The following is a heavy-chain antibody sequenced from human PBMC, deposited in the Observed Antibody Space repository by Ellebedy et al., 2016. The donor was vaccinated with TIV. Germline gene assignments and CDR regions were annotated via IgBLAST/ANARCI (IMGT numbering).Heavy chain of an antibody. CDR2: IIPIFGTA. CDR1: GGTFSSYA. D-gene: IGHD1-26*01. J-gene: IGHJ4*02. Sequence: SVKVSXXASGGTFSSYAISWVRQAPGQGLEWMGGIIPIFGTANYAQKFQGRVTITADESTSTAYMELSSLRSEDTAVYYCAREGPYSGSYYFAYWGQGTLVTVSS. V-gene: IGHV1-69*13. CDR3: AREGPYSGSYYFAY.